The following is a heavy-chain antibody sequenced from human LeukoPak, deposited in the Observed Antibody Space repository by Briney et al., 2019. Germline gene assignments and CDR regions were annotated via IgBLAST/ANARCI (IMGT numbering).Heavy chain of an antibody. D-gene: IGHD3-22*01. CDR3: AKYYRESSGASPLDY. J-gene: IGHJ4*02. Sequence: GGSLRLSCVASGFSFSSYGMYWVRQAPGKGLEWVAFVRYDGSNKYYADSVKGRFTISRDNYKSVLDLQMNSLTVEDTGVYYCAKYYRESSGASPLDYWGQRTRVTVSS. CDR2: VRYDGSNK. V-gene: IGHV3-30*02. CDR1: GFSFSSYG.